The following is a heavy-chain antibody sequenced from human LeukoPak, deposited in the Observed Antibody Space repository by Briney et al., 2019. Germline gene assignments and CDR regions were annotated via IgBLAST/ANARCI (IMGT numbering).Heavy chain of an antibody. V-gene: IGHV3-23*01. Sequence: GGSLRLSCAVSGITLSNYGISWVRQAPGKGLEWVAGISDSGGSTNYADSVKGRFTVSRDNPKNTLYLQMNSLRAEDTAVYFCTKRGVVIRVILVGFHKEAYYFDSWGQGALVTVSS. CDR2: ISDSGGST. D-gene: IGHD3-22*01. CDR3: TKRGVVIRVILVGFHKEAYYFDS. J-gene: IGHJ4*02. CDR1: GITLSNYG.